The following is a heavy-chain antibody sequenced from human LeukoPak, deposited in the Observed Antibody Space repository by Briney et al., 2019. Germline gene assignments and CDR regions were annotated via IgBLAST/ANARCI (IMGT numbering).Heavy chain of an antibody. Sequence: SETLSLTCTVSSDSTSNYYWSWIRQPPGKGLEWIGHIYYSGSTNYNPSLKSRVTISVDTSKNQFSLKLSSVTAADSAMYYCARGRYYHDSTGYAYWGQGTLVTVSS. CDR2: IYYSGST. V-gene: IGHV4-59*01. D-gene: IGHD3-22*01. CDR3: ARGRYYHDSTGYAY. J-gene: IGHJ4*02. CDR1: SDSTSNYY.